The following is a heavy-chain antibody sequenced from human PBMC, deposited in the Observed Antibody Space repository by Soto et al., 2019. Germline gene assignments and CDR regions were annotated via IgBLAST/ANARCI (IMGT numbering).Heavy chain of an antibody. Sequence: EVQLVESGGGLVKPGGSLRLSCAASGFTFSSYSMNWVRQAPGKGLEWVSSISSSSSYIYYADSVKGRFTISRDNAKNSLYLQRNLPRAEDKAVYYCARDQLGSSWDYFYYYGMDVWGQGTTVTVSS. CDR1: GFTFSSYS. CDR2: ISSSSSYI. CDR3: ARDQLGSSWDYFYYYGMDV. J-gene: IGHJ6*01. V-gene: IGHV3-21*01. D-gene: IGHD6-13*01.